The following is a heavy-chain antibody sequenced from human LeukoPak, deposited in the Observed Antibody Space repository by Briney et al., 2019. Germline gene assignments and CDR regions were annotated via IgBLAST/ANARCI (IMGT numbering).Heavy chain of an antibody. Sequence: GGSLRLSCAASGFTFSSYWMSWVRQAPGKGLEWVANIKQDGSEKYYVDSVKGRFTISRDNAKNSLYLQMNSLRAEDTAVYYCARESGYCSSASCYRWFDPWGQGTLVTVSS. J-gene: IGHJ5*02. CDR1: GFTFSSYW. CDR2: IKQDGSEK. CDR3: ARESGYCSSASCYRWFDP. D-gene: IGHD2-2*03. V-gene: IGHV3-7*01.